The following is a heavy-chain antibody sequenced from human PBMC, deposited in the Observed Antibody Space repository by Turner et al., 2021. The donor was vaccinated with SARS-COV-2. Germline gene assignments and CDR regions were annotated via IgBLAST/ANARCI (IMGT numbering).Heavy chain of an antibody. CDR2: INPNSGGT. J-gene: IGHJ4*02. D-gene: IGHD3-22*01. CDR3: ARVYSYDSSGYYYDY. V-gene: IGHV1-2*02. CDR1: GYTFTDYY. Sequence: QVQLVQSGAEVKKPGASVKVSCKASGYTFTDYYIHWVRQAPGQGLEWMGWINPNSGGTNYAQTFQGRVTMTRDTSISAAYMELSRLRSDDTAMYFCARVYSYDSSGYYYDYWGQGTLVTVSS.